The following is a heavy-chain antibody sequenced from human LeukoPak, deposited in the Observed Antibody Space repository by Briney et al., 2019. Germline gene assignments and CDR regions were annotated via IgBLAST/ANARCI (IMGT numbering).Heavy chain of an antibody. CDR2: ISSVGST. V-gene: IGHV3-53*01. CDR3: ARDQYSSNWYVHH. D-gene: IGHD6-19*01. J-gene: IGHJ1*01. Sequence: GVSLRLSCAASGFTVSSNYMICVRQAPGKGLEWVSLISSVGSTYYADSVKGRFTISRDNSKNTLYLQMNSLRAEDTAVYYCARDQYSSNWYVHHWGQGTLVTVS. CDR1: GFTVSSNY.